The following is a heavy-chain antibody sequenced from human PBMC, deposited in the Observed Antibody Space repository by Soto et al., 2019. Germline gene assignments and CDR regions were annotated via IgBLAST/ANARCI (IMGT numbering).Heavy chain of an antibody. CDR3: ARSITMVRGVMVNWFDP. CDR1: GGTFSSYA. J-gene: IGHJ5*02. Sequence: ASVKVSCKASGGTFSSYAISWVRQAPGRGLEWMGWINAGNGTTNYSQKFQGRVTITRDTSASTAYMELSSLRSEDTAVYYCARSITMVRGVMVNWFDPWGQGTLVTVSS. D-gene: IGHD3-10*01. V-gene: IGHV1-3*01. CDR2: INAGNGTT.